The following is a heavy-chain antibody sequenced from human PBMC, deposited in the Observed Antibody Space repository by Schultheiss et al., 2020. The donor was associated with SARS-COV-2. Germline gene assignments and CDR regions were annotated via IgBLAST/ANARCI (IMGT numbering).Heavy chain of an antibody. J-gene: IGHJ6*02. Sequence: ASVKVSCKASGYTFTGYYLHWVRQAPGQGLEWMGRINPNSGSTNYAQKFQGRVTMTRDTSISTAYMELSRLRSDDTAVYYCARGGTRHYYYYGMDVWGQGTTVTVSS. V-gene: IGHV1-2*06. CDR2: INPNSGST. CDR1: GYTFTGYY. CDR3: ARGGTRHYYYYGMDV. D-gene: IGHD1/OR15-1a*01.